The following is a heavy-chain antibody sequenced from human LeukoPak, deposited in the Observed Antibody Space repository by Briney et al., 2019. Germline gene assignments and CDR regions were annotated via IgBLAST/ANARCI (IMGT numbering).Heavy chain of an antibody. CDR3: VRNADGFDI. V-gene: IGHV4-59*08. Sequence: ASETLSLTCSVSGGSITSSHWSWVRQPPGKGLEWMGYIFYSGSTNYNPSLKSRVSISVDTSKNQFSLKLNSVTAADTAVYYCVRNADGFDIWGQGTMVTVSS. CDR2: IFYSGST. CDR1: GGSITSSH. J-gene: IGHJ3*02.